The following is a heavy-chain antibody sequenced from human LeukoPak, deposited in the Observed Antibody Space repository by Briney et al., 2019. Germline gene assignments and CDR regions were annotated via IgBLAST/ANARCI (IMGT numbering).Heavy chain of an antibody. CDR2: IYRGDSDT. V-gene: IGHV5-51*01. J-gene: IGHJ3*01. CDR1: GYSFTSYW. D-gene: IGHD1-26*01. Sequence: GESLKISCKASGYSFTSYWIGWVRQMPGKGLEWMGIIYRGDSDTRYSPSFQGQVTISADKSISTAYLQWSSLKASDTAIYYCASQRRGSGRGGDAFDVWGQGTMVTVSS. CDR3: ASQRRGSGRGGDAFDV.